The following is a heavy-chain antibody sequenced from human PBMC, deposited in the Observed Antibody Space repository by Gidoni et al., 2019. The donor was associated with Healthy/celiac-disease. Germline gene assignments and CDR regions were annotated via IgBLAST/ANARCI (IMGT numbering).Heavy chain of an antibody. CDR3: ARVTRHYDSSGYGPGSYYYYGMDV. J-gene: IGHJ6*02. Sequence: QVQLQESGPGLVKPSQTLSLTCTVSGGSISSGSYYWSWIRQPAGKGLEWIGRIYTSGSTNYNPSLKSRVTISVDTSKNQFSLKLSSVTAADTAVYYCARVTRHYDSSGYGPGSYYYYGMDVWGQGTTVTVSS. CDR2: IYTSGST. V-gene: IGHV4-61*02. CDR1: GGSISSGSYY. D-gene: IGHD3-22*01.